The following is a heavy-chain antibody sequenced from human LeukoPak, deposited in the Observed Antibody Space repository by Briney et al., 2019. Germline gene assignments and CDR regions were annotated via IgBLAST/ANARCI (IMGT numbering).Heavy chain of an antibody. CDR2: IWYDGSNK. J-gene: IGHJ5*02. V-gene: IGHV3-33*01. CDR3: ARAYPWFDP. CDR1: GFTFSSYG. Sequence: PGRSLRLSCAASGFTFSSYGMHWVRQAPGKGLEWVAVIWYDGSNKYYADSVKGRFTISRDNSKNTLYLQMNSLRDEDTAVYYCARAYPWFDPWGQGTLVTVSS.